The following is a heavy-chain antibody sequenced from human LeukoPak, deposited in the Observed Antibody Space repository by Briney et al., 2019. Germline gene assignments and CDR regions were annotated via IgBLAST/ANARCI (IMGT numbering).Heavy chain of an antibody. Sequence: SETLPLTCAVYGGSFSGYYWSWIRQPPGKGLEWIGEINHSGSTNYNPSLKSRVTISVDTSKNQFSLKLSSVTAADTAVYYCARGRGSSSYVAFDYWGQGTLVTVSS. CDR2: INHSGST. J-gene: IGHJ4*02. CDR1: GGSFSGYY. CDR3: ARGRGSSSYVAFDY. V-gene: IGHV4-34*01. D-gene: IGHD6-6*01.